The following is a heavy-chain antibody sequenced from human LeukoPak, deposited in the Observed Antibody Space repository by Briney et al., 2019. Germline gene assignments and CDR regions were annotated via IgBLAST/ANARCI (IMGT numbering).Heavy chain of an antibody. V-gene: IGHV1-8*01. D-gene: IGHD1-26*01. CDR3: ARGDIVGATTGYFDY. CDR2: MNPNSGNT. CDR1: GYTFTSYD. Sequence: ASVKVSCKASGYTFTSYDINWVRQATGQGLEWMGWMNPNSGNTGYAQKFQGRVTITADESTSTAYMELSSLRSEDTAVYYCARGDIVGATTGYFDYWGQGTLVTVSS. J-gene: IGHJ4*02.